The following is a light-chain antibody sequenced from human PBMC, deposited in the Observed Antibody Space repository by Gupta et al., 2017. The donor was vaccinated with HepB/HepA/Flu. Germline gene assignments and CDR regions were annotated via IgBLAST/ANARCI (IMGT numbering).Light chain of an antibody. V-gene: IGLV2-14*03. CDR1: SSDVGGYNY. CDR2: DVS. J-gene: IGLJ2*01. Sequence: QSALTQPSSLSGSHRQSITISCTGTSSDVGGYNYVSWYQQHPGKAPKLMIYDVSNRPSGVSNRFSGSKSGNTASLTISGLQAEDEADYYCSSYTSSSTRPVVFGGGTKLTVL. CDR3: SSYTSSSTRPVV.